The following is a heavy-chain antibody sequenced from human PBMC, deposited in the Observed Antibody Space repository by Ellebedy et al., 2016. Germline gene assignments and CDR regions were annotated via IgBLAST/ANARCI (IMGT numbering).Heavy chain of an antibody. D-gene: IGHD3-22*01. CDR1: GYTFTGYY. CDR2: INPNSGGT. Sequence: ASVKVSXKASGYTFTGYYMHWVRQAPGQGLEWMGWINPNSGGTNYAQKFQGWVTMTRDTSISTAYMELSRLRSDDTAVYYCASGPYYDSSGYGMDVWGQGTTVTVSS. J-gene: IGHJ6*02. V-gene: IGHV1-2*04. CDR3: ASGPYYDSSGYGMDV.